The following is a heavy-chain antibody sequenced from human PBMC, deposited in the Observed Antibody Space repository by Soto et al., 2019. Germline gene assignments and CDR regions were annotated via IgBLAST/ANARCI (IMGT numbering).Heavy chain of an antibody. J-gene: IGHJ3*02. D-gene: IGHD2-21*02. CDR1: GYTFTGYY. CDR2: INPNSGGT. V-gene: IGHV1-2*04. Sequence: ASVKVSCKASGYTFTGYYMHWVRQAPGQGLEWMGWINPNSGGTNYAQKFQGWVTMTRDTSISTAYMELSRLRSDDTAVAYCARGVEYCGGDCYSGAFDIWGQGTMVTVSS. CDR3: ARGVEYCGGDCYSGAFDI.